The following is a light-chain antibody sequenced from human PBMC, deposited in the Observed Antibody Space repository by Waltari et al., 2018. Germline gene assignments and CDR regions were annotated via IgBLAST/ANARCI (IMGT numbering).Light chain of an antibody. J-gene: IGKJ1*01. CDR1: QDIINY. CDR3: QQYYDYPCT. V-gene: IGKV1-16*02. CDR2: DAS. Sequence: DIQMTQSPSSLSASVVDRVTITCRASQDIINYIDWFQQKPGKDPKSLIYDASSLQSEVPSKFSGSGSGTDFILTISSPQPEDFATYYCQQYYDYPCTFGQGTKVEIK.